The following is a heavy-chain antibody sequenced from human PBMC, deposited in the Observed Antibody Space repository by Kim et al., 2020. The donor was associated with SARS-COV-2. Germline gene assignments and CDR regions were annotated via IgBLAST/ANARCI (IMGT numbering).Heavy chain of an antibody. CDR1: GYTFTSYD. Sequence: ASVKVSCKASGYTFTSYDINWVRQATGQGLEWMGWMNPNSGNTGYAQKFQGRVTMTRNTSISTAYMELSSLRSEDTAVYYCARMCGGSCYSRDPTLDNWFDPWGQGTLVTVSS. J-gene: IGHJ5*02. V-gene: IGHV1-8*01. CDR3: ARMCGGSCYSRDPTLDNWFDP. CDR2: MNPNSGNT. D-gene: IGHD2-15*01.